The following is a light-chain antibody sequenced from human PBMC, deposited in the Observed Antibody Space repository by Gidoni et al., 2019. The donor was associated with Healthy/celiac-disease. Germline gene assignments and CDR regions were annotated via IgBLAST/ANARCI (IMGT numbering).Light chain of an antibody. CDR3: CSYTSSDTLTYV. CDR1: TSDVGAYDY. V-gene: IGLV2-14*03. J-gene: IGLJ1*01. Sequence: QSALTQPASVSGSPGQSVTISCSGTTSDVGAYDYVSWYQQHPGKAPKLIIYDVSYRPSGVSNRFSASKSGNTASLTISGLQADDEADYYCCSYTSSDTLTYVFGSGTTVTVL. CDR2: DVS.